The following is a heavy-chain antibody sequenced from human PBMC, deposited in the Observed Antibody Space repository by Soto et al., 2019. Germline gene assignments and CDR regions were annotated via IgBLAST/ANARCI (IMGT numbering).Heavy chain of an antibody. CDR3: ARGVSAGVDY. V-gene: IGHV1-8*01. CDR1: GYNFTSLD. D-gene: IGHD1-26*01. J-gene: IGHJ4*02. CDR2: MQPSTGRT. Sequence: ASVKVSCKASGYNFTSLDINWVRQTAGQGLEWMGWMQPSTGRTGYAQKFQGRVTMTRDTSINTAYMELTTLTSDDTAFYYCARGVSAGVDYWGQGPLVTVSS.